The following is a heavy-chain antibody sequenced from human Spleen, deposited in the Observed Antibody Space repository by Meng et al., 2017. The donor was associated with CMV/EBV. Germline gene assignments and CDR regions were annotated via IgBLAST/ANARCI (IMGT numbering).Heavy chain of an antibody. CDR1: GFTFDDYG. D-gene: IGHD2-21*01. Sequence: ETLSLTCAASGFTFDDYGMSWVRQAPGKGLEWVSGINWNGGSTGYADSVKGRFTISRDNAKNTLYLQMNSLRAEDTAVYYCVRDLWFPSYYNGMDVWGQGTTVTVSS. CDR3: VRDLWFPSYYNGMDV. CDR2: INWNGGST. J-gene: IGHJ6*02. V-gene: IGHV3-20*04.